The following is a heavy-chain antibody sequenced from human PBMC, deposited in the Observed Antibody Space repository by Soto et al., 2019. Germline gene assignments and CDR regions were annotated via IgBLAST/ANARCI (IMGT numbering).Heavy chain of an antibody. CDR1: GGSISSGGYY. V-gene: IGHV4-31*03. CDR3: AREEGAVTSGGYYYYYGVDV. CDR2: IYYSVTT. D-gene: IGHD4-4*01. Sequence: SETLSLTCTVSGGSISSGGYYWSWIRHHPGKGLEWIGYIYYSVTTYYNPSLKSRVTISVDTSKNQFSLKLTSVTAADTAVYYCAREEGAVTSGGYYYYYGVDVWGEGTTVTVSS. J-gene: IGHJ6*04.